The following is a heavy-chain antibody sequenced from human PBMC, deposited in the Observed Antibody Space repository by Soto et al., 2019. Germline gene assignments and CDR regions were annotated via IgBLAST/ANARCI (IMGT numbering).Heavy chain of an antibody. V-gene: IGHV3-49*03. CDR2: IRSKAYGGTT. CDR1: GFTFGDYA. D-gene: IGHD3-10*01. Sequence: SLRLSCTASGFTFGDYAMSWFRQAPGKGLEWVGFIRSKAYGGTTEYAASVKGRFTISRDDSKSIAYLQMNSLKTEDTAVYYCTRPLLWFGEPQNWFDPWGQGTLVTVSS. J-gene: IGHJ5*02. CDR3: TRPLLWFGEPQNWFDP.